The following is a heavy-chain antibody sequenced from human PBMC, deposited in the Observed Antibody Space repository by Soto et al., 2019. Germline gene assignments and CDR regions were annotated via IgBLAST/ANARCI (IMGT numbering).Heavy chain of an antibody. Sequence: QVQLVQSGAEVRKPGSSVKVSCKASGGTFSSYAISWVRQAPGQGLEWMGGIIPIFGTANYAQKFQCRVTITADESTSTAYMELSSLRSDDTAVYYCAQCSSASCPEYYHYGMDVWGQGTTVTVSS. D-gene: IGHD2-2*01. V-gene: IGHV1-69*01. CDR1: GGTFSSYA. CDR3: AQCSSASCPEYYHYGMDV. CDR2: IIPIFGTA. J-gene: IGHJ6*02.